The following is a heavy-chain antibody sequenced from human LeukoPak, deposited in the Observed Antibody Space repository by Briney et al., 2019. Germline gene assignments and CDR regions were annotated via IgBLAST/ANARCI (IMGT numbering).Heavy chain of an antibody. Sequence: GGSLRLSCAASGFSFRTYSMHWVRQAPGKGLVWVSRVNSDGSVTAYADSVKGRFTISRDNAKNTLYLQMNSLRAEDTAVYYCARFIAVAGRRDYNGMDVWGQGTTVSVSS. J-gene: IGHJ6*02. V-gene: IGHV3-74*01. CDR3: ARFIAVAGRRDYNGMDV. CDR1: GFSFRTYS. CDR2: VNSDGSVT. D-gene: IGHD6-19*01.